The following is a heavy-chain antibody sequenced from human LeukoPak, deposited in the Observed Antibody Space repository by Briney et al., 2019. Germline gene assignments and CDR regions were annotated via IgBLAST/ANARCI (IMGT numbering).Heavy chain of an antibody. Sequence: ASVKVSCKASGYTFTSYGISWVRQAPGQGLEWMGRINPNSGGTNYAQKFQGRVTVTRDTSISTAYMELSRLRTDDTAVYYCARDTSTTNWFDPWGQGTLVTVSS. CDR2: INPNSGGT. D-gene: IGHD4-17*01. CDR3: ARDTSTTNWFDP. V-gene: IGHV1-2*06. J-gene: IGHJ5*02. CDR1: GYTFTSYG.